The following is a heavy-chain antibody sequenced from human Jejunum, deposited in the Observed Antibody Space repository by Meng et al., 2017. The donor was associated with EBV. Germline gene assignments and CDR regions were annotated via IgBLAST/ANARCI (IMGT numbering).Heavy chain of an antibody. CDR3: VRGGDYCLVY. D-gene: IGHD2-21*02. CDR1: GDSMDMRNC. CDR2: IYYSGST. V-gene: IGHV4-4*02. J-gene: IGHJ4*02. Sequence: VQRRGPGPGWGKPSGTLSLTCAVAGDSMDMRNCGSWVRQSPERGLEWIGEIYYSGSTNYNPSLKSRVTILVDRSENHFSLHLSSVTAADTAVYYCVRGGDYCLVYWGQGTLVTVSS.